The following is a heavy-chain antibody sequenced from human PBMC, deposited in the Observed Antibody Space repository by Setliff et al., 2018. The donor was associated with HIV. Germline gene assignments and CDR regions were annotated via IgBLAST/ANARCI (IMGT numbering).Heavy chain of an antibody. V-gene: IGHV4-61*05. CDR3: ARGLRSSTYYYYYYMDV. CDR1: GGSISRDSFY. D-gene: IGHD6-6*01. Sequence: SETLSLTCTVSGGSISRDSFYWGWFRQPPGKGLEWIGYIYYSGSTNYNPSLKSRVTISVDTSKNQFSLKLTSVTAADTAMYYCARGLRSSTYYYYYYMDVWGKGTTVTVSS. J-gene: IGHJ6*03. CDR2: IYYSGST.